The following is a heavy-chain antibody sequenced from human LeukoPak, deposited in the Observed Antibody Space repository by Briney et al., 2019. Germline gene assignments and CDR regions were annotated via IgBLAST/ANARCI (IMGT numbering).Heavy chain of an antibody. CDR1: GGSFSGYY. J-gene: IGHJ4*02. CDR2: NNHSGST. D-gene: IGHD6-19*01. CDR3: ARLMDGTVDY. V-gene: IGHV4-34*01. Sequence: SETLPLTCPVYGGSFSGYYWSWIRPPPGKGVKWIGENNHSGSTNYNPSLKSRVTISVDTSKNQLSLKLSSVTAADTAVYYCARLMDGTVDYWGLGCLVTVSS.